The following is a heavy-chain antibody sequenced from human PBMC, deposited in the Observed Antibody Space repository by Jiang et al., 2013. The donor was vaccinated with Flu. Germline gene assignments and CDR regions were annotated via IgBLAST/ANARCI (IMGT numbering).Heavy chain of an antibody. V-gene: IGHV3-30*02. D-gene: IGHD3-10*01. CDR3: VKGIRGVIKVNYYGLDV. J-gene: IGHJ6*02. CDR2: VQFDGRKT. Sequence: AASGFSFIAYGMNWVARLQARGLEWVASVQFDGRKTYYADSVKSRFIISRDNSNNTLSLQMNSLRVEDRAVYYCVKGIRGVIKVNYYGLDVWGQGTTVTVSS. CDR1: GFSFIAYG.